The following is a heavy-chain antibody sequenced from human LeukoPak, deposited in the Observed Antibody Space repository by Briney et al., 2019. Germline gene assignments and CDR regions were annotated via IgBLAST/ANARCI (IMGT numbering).Heavy chain of an antibody. CDR2: TYYRSKWYN. Sequence: SQTLSLTCAISGDSVSSNSAAWNWIRQSPSRGLEWLGRTYYRSKWYNDYAESVKSQITINPDTSKNQFSLQLNSVTPEDTAVYYCARDLGEGATDYDAFDIWGQGTMVTVSS. J-gene: IGHJ3*02. D-gene: IGHD1-26*01. CDR1: GDSVSSNSAA. V-gene: IGHV6-1*01. CDR3: ARDLGEGATDYDAFDI.